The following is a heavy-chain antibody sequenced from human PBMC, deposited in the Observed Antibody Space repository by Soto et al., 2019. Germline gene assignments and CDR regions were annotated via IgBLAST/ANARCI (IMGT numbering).Heavy chain of an antibody. CDR2: VYYSGST. V-gene: IGHV4-61*01. J-gene: IGHJ4*02. Sequence: QVQLQESGPGLVKPSETLSLTCTVSGGSVSSSSYYWSWIRQPPGKGLEWIGYVYYSGSTNYSPFLKRLIFILIDTSSNRFSLKLSSVPAADTAVYYCARVLVVISAGNYQFDYWGQGTLVSVSS. D-gene: IGHD3-9*01. CDR3: ARVLVVISAGNYQFDY. CDR1: GGSVSSSSYY.